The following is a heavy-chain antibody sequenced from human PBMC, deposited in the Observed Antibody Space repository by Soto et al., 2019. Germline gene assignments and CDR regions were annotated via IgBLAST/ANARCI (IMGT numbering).Heavy chain of an antibody. J-gene: IGHJ4*02. CDR1: GFSISSNA. D-gene: IGHD1-1*01. Sequence: TGGSPRLSCAASGFSISSNAMYWVRQAPGKGLEWVSGISDRGDTTHYADSVKGRFTISRDTSKNTLYLQLNTLRADDTAIYYCAKDKPGTTSFDYWGQGTLVTVSS. CDR2: ISDRGDTT. V-gene: IGHV3-23*01. CDR3: AKDKPGTTSFDY.